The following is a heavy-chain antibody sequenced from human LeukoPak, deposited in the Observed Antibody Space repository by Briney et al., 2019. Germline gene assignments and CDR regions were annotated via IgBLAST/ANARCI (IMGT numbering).Heavy chain of an antibody. CDR2: IYYSVTT. D-gene: IGHD3/OR15-3a*01. Sequence: SETLSLTCTVSGGSISSSDYYWGWIRQPPGKGLEWIGSIYYSVTTYYNPSLKSRVTISVDTSKNQFSLNLSSVTAADTAVYYCARQEIGLRSFDPWGQGTLVTVSS. V-gene: IGHV4-39*01. CDR1: GGSISSSDYY. CDR3: ARQEIGLRSFDP. J-gene: IGHJ5*02.